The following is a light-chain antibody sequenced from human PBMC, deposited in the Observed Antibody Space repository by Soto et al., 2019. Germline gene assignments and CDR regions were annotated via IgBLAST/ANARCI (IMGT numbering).Light chain of an antibody. J-gene: IGKJ3*01. Sequence: EIVLTQSPATLSLSPGERATLSCRASQSVSRYLAWYQQKPGQAPRLLIYDASNRATGIPARFSGSGSGTDFTLTISRLDPEDFAVYYCHQSGISPLTFGPGTKVDIK. V-gene: IGKV3-11*01. CDR1: QSVSRY. CDR3: HQSGISPLT. CDR2: DAS.